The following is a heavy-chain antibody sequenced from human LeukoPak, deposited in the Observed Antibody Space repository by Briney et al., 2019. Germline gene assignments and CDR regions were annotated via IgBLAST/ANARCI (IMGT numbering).Heavy chain of an antibody. CDR3: ARGGYNWNLDYYYYMDV. J-gene: IGHJ6*03. D-gene: IGHD1-20*01. CDR2: IIPIFGTA. V-gene: IGHV1-69*06. Sequence: PVKVSCKASGGTFSSYAISWVRQAPGQGLEWMGGIIPIFGTANYAQKFQGRVTITADKFTSTAYMELSSLRSEDTAVYYCARGGYNWNLDYYYYMDVWGKGTTVTVSS. CDR1: GGTFSSYA.